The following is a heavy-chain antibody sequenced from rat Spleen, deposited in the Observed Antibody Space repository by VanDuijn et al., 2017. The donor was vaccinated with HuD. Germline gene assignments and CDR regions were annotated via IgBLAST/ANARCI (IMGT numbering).Heavy chain of an antibody. CDR3: VRDREGRYNNHGIEF. CDR2: MWSDGDT. D-gene: IGHD1-10*01. V-gene: IGHV2-32*01. CDR1: GFSLTNYH. Sequence: QVQLKESGPGLVQPSQTLSLTCTVSGFSLTNYHVDWVRQPPGKGLEWMGVMWSDGDTSYNSALKSRLSINRDTSKTQVFLRMNSLQTEDIGTYYCVRDREGRYNNHGIEFWGQGVMVTVSS. J-gene: IGHJ2*01.